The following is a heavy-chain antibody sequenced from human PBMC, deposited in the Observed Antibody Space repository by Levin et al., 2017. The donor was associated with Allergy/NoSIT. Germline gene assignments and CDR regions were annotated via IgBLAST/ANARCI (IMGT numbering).Heavy chain of an antibody. CDR1: GYRFNKFW. CDR2: IYPDKSYT. J-gene: IGHJ4*02. CDR3: ARHDGDIRWVDY. V-gene: IGHV5-51*01. Sequence: GESLKISCTGSGYRFNKFWIGWVRQMPGKGLEWMGVIYPDKSYTRYSPSFQGQVIISADNSISTAYLEWNSLKASDTAMYYCARHDGDIRWVDYWGQGTLVTVSS. D-gene: IGHD3-3*01.